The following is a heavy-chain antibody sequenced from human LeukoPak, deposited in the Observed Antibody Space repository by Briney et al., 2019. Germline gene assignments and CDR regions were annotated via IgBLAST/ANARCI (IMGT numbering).Heavy chain of an antibody. V-gene: IGHV3-48*03. D-gene: IGHD2-15*01. CDR1: GFTFSSHA. CDR3: ARDDCSGGSCNWYFDL. CDR2: IRNSGTTI. J-gene: IGHJ2*01. Sequence: PGGSLRLSCAASGFTFSSHAMNWVRQAPGKGLEWVSYIRNSGTTIYYADSVKGRFTISRDNAKTSLYLQMNSLRAYDTAVYYCARDDCSGGSCNWYFDLWGRGTRVTVSS.